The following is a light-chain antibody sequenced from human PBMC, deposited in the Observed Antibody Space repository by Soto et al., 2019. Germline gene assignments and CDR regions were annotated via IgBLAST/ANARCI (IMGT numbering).Light chain of an antibody. CDR3: QQYGNSPWT. Sequence: IVLTQSPGTLSYSPGERVTLSCRASQSVSSSYLAWYQQKPGQATRLLIYGASTRATGIPDRFSGSGSGTDFTLTISRLEPEDFAVYYCQQYGNSPWTFGQGTKVDI. CDR2: GAS. V-gene: IGKV3-20*01. CDR1: QSVSSSY. J-gene: IGKJ1*01.